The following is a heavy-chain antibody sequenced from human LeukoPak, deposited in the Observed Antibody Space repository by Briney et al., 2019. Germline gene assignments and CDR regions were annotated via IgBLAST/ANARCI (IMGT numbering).Heavy chain of an antibody. CDR2: MNPSSGNT. CDR3: ARGPVEAVFGVSTED. J-gene: IGHJ6*02. Sequence: ASVKVSCKASGYTFTNYAMHWVRQAPGQGLEWMGWMNPSSGNTGYAQKFQGRVSMTRDTSISTAYMELSSLRSEDTAVYYCARGPVEAVFGVSTEDWGQGTTVTVSS. CDR1: GYTFTNYA. D-gene: IGHD3-10*02. V-gene: IGHV1-8*01.